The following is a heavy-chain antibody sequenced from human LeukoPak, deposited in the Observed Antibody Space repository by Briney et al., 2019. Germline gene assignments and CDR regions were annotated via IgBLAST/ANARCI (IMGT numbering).Heavy chain of an antibody. J-gene: IGHJ5*02. D-gene: IGHD3-10*01. V-gene: IGHV4-4*07. Sequence: PSETLSLTCTVSGGSISSYYWSWIRQPAGKGLEWIGRIYTSGSTNYNPSLKSRVSISVDTSKKQISLKLKSVTAADTAVYYCARAIDPRDWFDPWGQGTLVTVSS. CDR3: ARAIDPRDWFDP. CDR1: GGSISSYY. CDR2: IYTSGST.